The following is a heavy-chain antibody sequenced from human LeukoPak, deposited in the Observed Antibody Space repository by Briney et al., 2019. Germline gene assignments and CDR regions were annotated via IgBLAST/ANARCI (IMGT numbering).Heavy chain of an antibody. D-gene: IGHD3-22*01. J-gene: IGHJ4*02. CDR3: ARGYYDSSGYYQSPIFDY. Sequence: KPSETLSLTCTVSGGSISSSSYYWGWIRQPPGKGLEWIGSIYYSGSTYYNPSLKSRVTISVGTSKNQFSLKLSSVTAADTAVYYCARGYYDSSGYYQSPIFDYWGQGTLVTVSS. CDR1: GGSISSSSYY. V-gene: IGHV4-39*07. CDR2: IYYSGST.